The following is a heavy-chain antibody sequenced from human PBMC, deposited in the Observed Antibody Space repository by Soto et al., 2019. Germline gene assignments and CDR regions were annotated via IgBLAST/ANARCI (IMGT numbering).Heavy chain of an antibody. CDR1: VGSISSYY. D-gene: IGHD3-22*01. V-gene: IGHV4-59*01. J-gene: IGHJ3*02. CDR2: IYYSGST. Sequence: SETLSLTGTVSVGSISSYYWSWIRQRPGKGLEYIGYIYYSGSTNSNPSLKSRVTISVDTSKNQFSLKLSSVTAADTAVYYCTRGYQGSGYIAFDIWGQGTMVTVSS. CDR3: TRGYQGSGYIAFDI.